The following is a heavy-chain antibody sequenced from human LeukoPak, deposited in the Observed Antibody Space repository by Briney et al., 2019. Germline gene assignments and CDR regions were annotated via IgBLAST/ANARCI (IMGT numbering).Heavy chain of an antibody. CDR3: ARQREHYYDSSGYVEPFDY. Sequence: SETLSLTCTVSGGSISNYYWSWIRQPAGRGLEWIGRVQTSGSTKYNPSLKSRVTISVDTSKNQFSLKLSSVTAADTAVYYCARQREHYYDSSGYVEPFDYWGQGTLVTVSS. D-gene: IGHD3-22*01. CDR1: GGSISNYY. CDR2: VQTSGST. V-gene: IGHV4-4*07. J-gene: IGHJ4*02.